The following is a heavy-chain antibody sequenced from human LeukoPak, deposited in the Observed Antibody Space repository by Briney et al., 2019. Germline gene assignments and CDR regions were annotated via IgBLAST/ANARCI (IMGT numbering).Heavy chain of an antibody. J-gene: IGHJ5*02. D-gene: IGHD3-22*01. Sequence: PSETLSLTCTVSGGSISSYSWSWIRQPPGKGLEWIGEINHSGSTNYNPSLKSRVTISVDTSKNQFSLKLSSVTAADTAVYYCARARLQGGYYDSSGYWNGRWFDPWGQGTLVTVSS. CDR3: ARARLQGGYYDSSGYWNGRWFDP. V-gene: IGHV4-34*01. CDR2: INHSGST. CDR1: GGSISSYS.